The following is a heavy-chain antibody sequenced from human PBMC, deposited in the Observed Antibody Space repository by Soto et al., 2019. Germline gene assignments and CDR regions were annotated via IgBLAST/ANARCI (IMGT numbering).Heavy chain of an antibody. CDR1: GFTFSSYY. D-gene: IGHD3-10*01. CDR2: ITSDGSST. CDR3: ARERGGGFGDV. Sequence: EVQLVESGGDLVQPGGSLRLSCAASGFTFSSYYMNWVRQAPGKGLVWVARITSDGSSTTYADSVKGRFTISRAKAKNPMYLQMNSLRAEATPVYSCARERGGGFGDVWGQGTTVTVSS. V-gene: IGHV3-74*01. J-gene: IGHJ6*02.